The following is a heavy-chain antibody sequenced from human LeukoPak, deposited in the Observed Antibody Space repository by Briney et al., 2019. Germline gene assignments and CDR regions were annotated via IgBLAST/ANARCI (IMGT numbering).Heavy chain of an antibody. CDR1: GFTFSSYG. CDR3: ARHVGDSSSGDYYYYRMDV. J-gene: IGHJ6*02. V-gene: IGHV3-30*03. D-gene: IGHD6-6*01. Sequence: GRSLRLSCAASGFTFSSYGMHWVRQAPGKGLEWVAVISYDGSNKYYADSVKGRFTISRDNSKNTLYLQMNSLRAEDTAMYYCARHVGDSSSGDYYYYRMDVWGQGTTVTVSS. CDR2: ISYDGSNK.